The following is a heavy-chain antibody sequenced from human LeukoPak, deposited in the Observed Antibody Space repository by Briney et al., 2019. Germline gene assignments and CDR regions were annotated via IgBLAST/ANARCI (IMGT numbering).Heavy chain of an antibody. CDR2: IYYSGST. CDR1: GGSISSSSYY. V-gene: IGHV4-39*01. D-gene: IGHD3-22*01. Sequence: TSETLSLTCTVSGGSISSSSYYWGWIRPPQGKGLEWIGSIYYSGSTYYNPSLKSQVTISVDTSKNQFSLKLSSVTAADTAVYYCARLFYYDSSVWFDPWGQGTLVTVSS. J-gene: IGHJ5*02. CDR3: ARLFYYDSSVWFDP.